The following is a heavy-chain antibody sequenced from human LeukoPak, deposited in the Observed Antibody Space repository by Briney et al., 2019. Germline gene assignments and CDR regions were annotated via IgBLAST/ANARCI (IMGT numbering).Heavy chain of an antibody. D-gene: IGHD6-6*01. CDR1: GFTFDDYA. CDR2: ISWNSGSI. J-gene: IGHJ4*02. V-gene: IGHV3-9*03. CDR3: AKDDSSSSGPLGR. Sequence: PGGSLRLSCAASGFTFDDYAMHWVRHAPGKGLEWVSGISWNSGSIGYVDSVKGRFTISRDNAKNSLYLQMNSLRAEDMALYYCAKDDSSSSGPLGRWGQGTLVTVSS.